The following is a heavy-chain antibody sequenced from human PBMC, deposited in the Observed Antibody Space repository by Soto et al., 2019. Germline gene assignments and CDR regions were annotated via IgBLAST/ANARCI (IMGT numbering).Heavy chain of an antibody. Sequence: QVQLVQSGAEVKKPGSSVKVSCKASGGTFSSFTISWVRQAPGQGLEWMGGIIPIYGTANYAQKFQGRVTMTADAATMTAYMELSSLRSEDTAVYYCAKDRRADWESYYYYAMDVWGQGTTVTVSS. D-gene: IGHD1-26*01. CDR3: AKDRRADWESYYYYAMDV. CDR2: IIPIYGTA. J-gene: IGHJ6*02. V-gene: IGHV1-69*01. CDR1: GGTFSSFT.